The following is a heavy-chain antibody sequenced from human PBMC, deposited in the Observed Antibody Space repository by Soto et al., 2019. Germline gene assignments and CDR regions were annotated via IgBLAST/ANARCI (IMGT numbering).Heavy chain of an antibody. CDR1: GFTFNTYA. Sequence: EVQLLESGGGLVQPGGSLRLSCSTSGFTFNTYAMNWVRQAPGKGLEWVSALSGSGGTTYYADSVRGRFTISIDTSKNTLFLQMNSLRAEDTALSYCAKQRAGYGSGSDTYYFDFWGQGTLVSVSS. CDR2: LSGSGGTT. J-gene: IGHJ4*02. V-gene: IGHV3-23*01. CDR3: AKQRAGYGSGSDTYYFDF. D-gene: IGHD3-10*01.